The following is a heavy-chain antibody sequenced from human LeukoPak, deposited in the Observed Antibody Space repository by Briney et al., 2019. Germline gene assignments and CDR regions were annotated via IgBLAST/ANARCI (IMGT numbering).Heavy chain of an antibody. CDR3: ASYMVAAGTKYYFDH. D-gene: IGHD6-13*01. Sequence: PSETLSLTCTVSGGSISSTSYYWGWIRQPPGKGLEWIGSIYYSGSTYYNPSLKSRVTISVDTSKNQFSLKVSSVTAADTAVYYCASYMVAAGTKYYFDHWGQGTLVTVSS. CDR2: IYYSGST. V-gene: IGHV4-39*01. J-gene: IGHJ4*02. CDR1: GGSISSTSYY.